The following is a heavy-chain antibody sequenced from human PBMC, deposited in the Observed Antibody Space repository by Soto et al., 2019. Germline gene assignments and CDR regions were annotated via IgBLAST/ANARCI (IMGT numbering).Heavy chain of an antibody. CDR2: IYYSGST. J-gene: IGHJ4*02. Sequence: PSETLSLTCTVSGGSISSYYWSWIRQPPGKGLEWIRYIYYSGSTNYNPSLKSRVTISVDTSKNQFSLKLSSVTAADTAVYYCARDRIGRDGYRNFDYWGQGTLVTVSS. CDR3: ARDRIGRDGYRNFDY. V-gene: IGHV4-59*01. D-gene: IGHD5-12*01. CDR1: GGSISSYY.